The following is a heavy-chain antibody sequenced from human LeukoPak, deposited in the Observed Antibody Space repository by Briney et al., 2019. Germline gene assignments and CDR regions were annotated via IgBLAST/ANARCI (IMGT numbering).Heavy chain of an antibody. CDR1: GYTFTSYY. CDR3: ARSYGSGSYYNNWFGP. CDR2: INPSGCST. D-gene: IGHD3-10*01. Sequence: ASVKVSCKASGYTFTSYYMHWVRQAPGQGLEWMGIINPSGCSTSYAQKFQGRVTMTRDTSTSTVYMELSSLRSEDTAVYYCARSYGSGSYYNNWFGPWGQGTLVTVSS. J-gene: IGHJ5*02. V-gene: IGHV1-46*01.